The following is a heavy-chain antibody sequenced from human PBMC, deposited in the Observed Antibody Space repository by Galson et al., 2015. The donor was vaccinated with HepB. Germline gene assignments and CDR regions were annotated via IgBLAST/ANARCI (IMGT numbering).Heavy chain of an antibody. CDR2: ISSSSSYI. CDR3: ARDRTIGDYGDPFDY. J-gene: IGHJ4*02. V-gene: IGHV3-21*01. CDR1: GFTFSSYS. Sequence: SLRLSCAASGFTFSSYSMNWVRQAPGKGLEWVSSISSSSSYIYYADSVKGRFTISRDNAKNSLYLQMNSLRAEDTAVYYCARDRTIGDYGDPFDYWGQGTLVTVSS. D-gene: IGHD4-17*01.